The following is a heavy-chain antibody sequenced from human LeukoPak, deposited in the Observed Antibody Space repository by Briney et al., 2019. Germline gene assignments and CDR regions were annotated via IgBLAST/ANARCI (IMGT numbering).Heavy chain of an antibody. CDR2: IIPIFGTA. J-gene: IGHJ4*02. CDR3: ARGIVGATYYFDY. Sequence: SVKVSCKASGGTFSSYAISRVRQAPGQGLEWMGGIIPIFGTANYAQKFHGRVTITADKSTSTAYMELSSLRSEDTAVYYCARGIVGATYYFDYWGQGTLVTVSS. V-gene: IGHV1-69*06. D-gene: IGHD1-26*01. CDR1: GGTFSSYA.